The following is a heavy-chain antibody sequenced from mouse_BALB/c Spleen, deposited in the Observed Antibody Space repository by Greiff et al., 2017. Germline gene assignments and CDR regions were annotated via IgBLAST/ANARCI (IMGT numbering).Heavy chain of an antibody. J-gene: IGHJ3*01. V-gene: IGHV2-6-4*01. CDR3: ASYDNYFAWFAY. Sequence: VKLMESGPGLVAPSQSLSITCTVSGFSLSRYSVHWVRQPPGKGLEWLGMIWGGGSTDYNSALKSRLSISKDNSKSQVFLKMNSLQTDDTAMYYCASYDNYFAWFAYWGQGTLVTVSA. CDR1: GFSLSRYS. D-gene: IGHD2-1*01. CDR2: IWGGGST.